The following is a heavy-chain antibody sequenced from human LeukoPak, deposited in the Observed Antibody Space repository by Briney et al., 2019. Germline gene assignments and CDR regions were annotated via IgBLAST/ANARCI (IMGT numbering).Heavy chain of an antibody. CDR2: ISYDGNED. J-gene: IGHJ5*01. Sequence: GRSLRLSCAASGFPFNKYGMLWVRQAPGKGLDWLAVISYDGNEDYYADSVKGRFTISKDKSKDTVNLQLNSLRPEDTAVYYCAKLRVGYGSGSCFHSALDSWGQGTLVIVSS. CDR1: GFPFNKYG. CDR3: AKLRVGYGSGSCFHSALDS. V-gene: IGHV3-30*18. D-gene: IGHD3-10*01.